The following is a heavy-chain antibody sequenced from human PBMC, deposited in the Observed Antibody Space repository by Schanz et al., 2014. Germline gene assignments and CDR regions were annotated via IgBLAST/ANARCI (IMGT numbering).Heavy chain of an antibody. V-gene: IGHV4-59*12. D-gene: IGHD3-3*01. CDR2: MYYSGST. Sequence: QVQLQQWGAGLLKPSETLSLTCTVSGGSFSSFYWSWIRQPPGKGLEWIGYMYYSGSTNYNPSLNSRVTISVDTSKNQFSLKVTSVTPADTAVYYCARGVLGSGYRQQYYFDHWGQGTLVTVSS. J-gene: IGHJ4*02. CDR1: GGSFSSFY. CDR3: ARGVLGSGYRQQYYFDH.